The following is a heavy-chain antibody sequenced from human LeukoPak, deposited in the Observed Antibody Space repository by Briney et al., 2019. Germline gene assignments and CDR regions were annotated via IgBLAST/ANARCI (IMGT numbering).Heavy chain of an antibody. CDR3: ARDILACSSGWHHFAY. D-gene: IGHD6-19*01. V-gene: IGHV3-74*01. CDR1: GFTFSSYW. CDR2: INTDGSST. Sequence: GGSLRLSCAASGFTFSSYWMHWVRQAPGKGLVWVSRINTDGSSTSYVDSVKGRFTISRDNAKNTLYLQMNSLRAEDTAVYYCARDILACSSGWHHFAYWGQGTLVTVSS. J-gene: IGHJ4*02.